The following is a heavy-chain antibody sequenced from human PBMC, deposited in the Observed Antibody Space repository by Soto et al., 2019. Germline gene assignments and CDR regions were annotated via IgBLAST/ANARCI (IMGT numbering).Heavy chain of an antibody. CDR1: GYTFTSYD. Sequence: ASVKVSCKASGYTFTSYDINWVRQATGQGLEWMGWMNPNSGNTGYAQKFQGRVTMTRNTSISTAYMELSSLRSEDTAVYYCARVKLLGYFGVVCIHWALLSRGGVPWGEGTLVT. J-gene: IGHJ4*02. D-gene: IGHD3-3*01. V-gene: IGHV1-8*01. CDR3: ARVKLLGYFGVVCIHWALLSRGGVP. CDR2: MNPNSGNT.